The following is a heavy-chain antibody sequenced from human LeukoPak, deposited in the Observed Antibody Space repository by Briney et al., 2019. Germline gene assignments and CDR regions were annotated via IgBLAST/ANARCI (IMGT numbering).Heavy chain of an antibody. Sequence: PGRSLRLSCAAPGFTFSSYAMHWVRQAPGKGLEWVAVISYDGSNKYYADSVKGRFTISRDNSKNTLYLQMNSLRAEDTAVYYCARDRTAVAGIFDYWGQGTLVTVSS. CDR2: ISYDGSNK. CDR1: GFTFSSYA. J-gene: IGHJ4*02. CDR3: ARDRTAVAGIFDY. D-gene: IGHD6-19*01. V-gene: IGHV3-30*04.